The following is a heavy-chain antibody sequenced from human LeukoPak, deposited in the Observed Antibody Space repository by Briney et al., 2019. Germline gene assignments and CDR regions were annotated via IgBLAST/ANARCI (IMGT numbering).Heavy chain of an antibody. V-gene: IGHV3-30*02. Sequence: GRSLRLSCAASGFTFSSYGMHWVRQAPGKGLEWVAFIRYDGSNKYYADSVKGRFTISRDNSKNTLYLQMNSLRAEDTALYYCAKDITSSTSGGDFDYWGQGTLVTVSS. CDR1: GFTFSSYG. D-gene: IGHD2-2*01. CDR2: IRYDGSNK. CDR3: AKDITSSTSGGDFDY. J-gene: IGHJ4*02.